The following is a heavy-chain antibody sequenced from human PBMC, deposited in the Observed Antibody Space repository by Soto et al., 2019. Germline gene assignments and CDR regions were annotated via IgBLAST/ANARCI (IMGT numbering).Heavy chain of an antibody. V-gene: IGHV1-69*13. Sequence: GASVKVSCKASGGTFSSYAISCVRQAPGQGLEWMGGIIPIFGTPNYAQKFQGRVTITADESTSTAYMELSSLRSEDTAVYYCARDPSPGATTVTTWSDYWGQGTLVTLSS. CDR2: IIPIFGTP. D-gene: IGHD4-17*01. J-gene: IGHJ4*02. CDR1: GGTFSSYA. CDR3: ARDPSPGATTVTTWSDY.